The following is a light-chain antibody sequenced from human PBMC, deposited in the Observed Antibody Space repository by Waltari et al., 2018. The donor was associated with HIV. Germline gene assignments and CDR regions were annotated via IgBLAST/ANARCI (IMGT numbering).Light chain of an antibody. V-gene: IGLV2-14*03. CDR1: SSDIGGYNF. CDR3: SSYTSSGTWV. Sequence: QSALTQPASVSGSPGQSITISCTGTSSDIGGYNFVSCSQQHPGEAPKLMVYEVNNRPSGVSYRFSASKSDNTASLTISGLQAEDEADYYCSSYTSSGTWVVGGGTKLLVL. J-gene: IGLJ3*02. CDR2: EVN.